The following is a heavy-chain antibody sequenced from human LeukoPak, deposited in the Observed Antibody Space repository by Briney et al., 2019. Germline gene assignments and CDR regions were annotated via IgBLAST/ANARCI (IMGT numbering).Heavy chain of an antibody. CDR3: ARLGTYWSNYYFEY. CDR1: GYSFTTYW. Sequence: RGESLKISCQGSGYSFTTYWIGWVRQMPGKGLECMGIIYPGDSDTRYSPSFQGQVTISADKSINTAYLQWSSLKASGTAMYYCARLGTYWSNYYFEYWGQGTLVTVSS. D-gene: IGHD3-10*01. V-gene: IGHV5-51*01. J-gene: IGHJ4*02. CDR2: IYPGDSDT.